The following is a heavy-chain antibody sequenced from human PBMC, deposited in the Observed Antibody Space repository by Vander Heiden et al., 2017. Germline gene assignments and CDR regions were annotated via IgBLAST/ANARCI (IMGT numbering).Heavy chain of an antibody. J-gene: IGHJ3*02. CDR2: INTSGGSP. CDR1: GYTFTTYY. Sequence: QVQLVQSGAEVKNPGASVRVSCKASGYTFTTYYMHWVRQAPGQGLEWMRIINTSGGSPSYAQTLQGRVTMTRDTSTSTVYMELSSLRSEDTAVYYCARAVSPRTALDAFDIWGQGTMLTVSS. CDR3: ARAVSPRTALDAFDI. V-gene: IGHV1-46*01.